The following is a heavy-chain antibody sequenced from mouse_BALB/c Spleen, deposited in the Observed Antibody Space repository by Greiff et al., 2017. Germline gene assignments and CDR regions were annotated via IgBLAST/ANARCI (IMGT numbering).Heavy chain of an antibody. V-gene: IGHV8-11*01. CDR1: GFSLSTSGMS. D-gene: IGHD2-2*01. J-gene: IGHJ3*01. Sequence: QVTLKVSGPGILQPSQTLSLSCSSSGFSLSTSGMSLGWLRQPSGKGLEWLAHIWWNDDKYYNTALKSRLTISKNTSNNQVFLMIASVVTADTATYYCARNGIYYGYDQAAWFAYWGQGTLVTVSA. CDR2: IWWNDDK. CDR3: ARNGIYYGYDQAAWFAY.